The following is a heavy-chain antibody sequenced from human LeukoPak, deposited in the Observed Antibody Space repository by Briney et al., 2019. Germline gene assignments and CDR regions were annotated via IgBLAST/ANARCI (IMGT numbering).Heavy chain of an antibody. CDR1: GFSFSDHY. D-gene: IGHD4-17*01. V-gene: IGHV3-11*03. CDR2: ISSGSSSHT. J-gene: IGHJ4*02. CDR3: ARKRSYGDYEYY. Sequence: PGGSLRLSCAASGFSFSDHYMSWIRQGPGKGLEWVSYISSGSSSHTNYADSVKGRFTISRDNAKNSMYLQMNSLRAEDTALYYCARKRSYGDYEYYWGQGTLVTVSS.